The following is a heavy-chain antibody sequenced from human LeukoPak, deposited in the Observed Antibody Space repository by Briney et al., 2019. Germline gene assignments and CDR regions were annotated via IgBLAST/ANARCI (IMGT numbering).Heavy chain of an antibody. CDR3: TKSQRPRYELGNFYFDY. J-gene: IGHJ4*02. Sequence: PGGSLRLSCAASGFTFSTYGMHWVGQAPGKGLEWVAVVSYDGSSIYYADSVKGRFTISRDNSKNSMYLQMNSLRSEESVVYFCTKSQRPRYELGNFYFDYWGQGTLVTVSS. CDR2: VSYDGSSI. V-gene: IGHV3-30*18. CDR1: GFTFSTYG. D-gene: IGHD7-27*01.